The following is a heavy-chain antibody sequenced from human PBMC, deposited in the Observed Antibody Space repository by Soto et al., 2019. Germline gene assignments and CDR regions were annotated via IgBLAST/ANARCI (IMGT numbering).Heavy chain of an antibody. Sequence: SETLSLTCSASGASISSFCWDWIRQPPGKGLEWIGHIYNGESTNYNPSLRSRVTIPVDTSKNQFSLKLTSVTAADTAVYYCAQTTGWPGFAYWSQGTLVT. CDR2: IYNGEST. J-gene: IGHJ4*02. V-gene: IGHV4-59*01. D-gene: IGHD6-19*01. CDR1: GASISSFC. CDR3: AQTTGWPGFAY.